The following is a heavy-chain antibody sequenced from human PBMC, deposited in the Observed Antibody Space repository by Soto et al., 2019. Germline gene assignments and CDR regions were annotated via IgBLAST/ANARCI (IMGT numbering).Heavy chain of an antibody. CDR1: GFTFSSYA. CDR2: ISANGQGI. J-gene: IGHJ4*02. Sequence: GGSLRLSCAASGFTFSSYAMSWVRQAPGKGLEWVSAISANGQGIYYADSVRGRFTISRDNSKNTIFLHMDSLRAEDTAVYYCAKDRNYPRDQFHYWGQGTLVTVSS. D-gene: IGHD1-7*01. CDR3: AKDRNYPRDQFHY. V-gene: IGHV3-23*01.